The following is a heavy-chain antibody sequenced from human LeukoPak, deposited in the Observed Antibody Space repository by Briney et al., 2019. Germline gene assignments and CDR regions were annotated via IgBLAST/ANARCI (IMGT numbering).Heavy chain of an antibody. CDR1: GGTFSSYA. CDR3: ARDRYGILGVAFDI. D-gene: IGHD3-16*01. CDR2: IIPIFGTA. J-gene: IGHJ3*02. V-gene: IGHV1-69*13. Sequence: SVKVSCKASGGTFSSYAISWVRQAPGQGLEWMEGIIPIFGTANYAQKFQGRVTITADESTSTAYMELSSLRSEDTAVYYCARDRYGILGVAFDIWGQGTMVTVSS.